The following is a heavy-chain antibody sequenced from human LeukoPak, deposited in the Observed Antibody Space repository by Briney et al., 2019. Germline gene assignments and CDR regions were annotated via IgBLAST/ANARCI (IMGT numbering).Heavy chain of an antibody. D-gene: IGHD3-16*01. Sequence: SETLSLTCTVSGGSISSYYWSWIRQPAGKGLVWIGRIYTSGSTNYNPSLKSRVTMSVDTSKNQCTLKLSSVTAADTAVYYCARVGDYALKDWGQGTLVTVSS. J-gene: IGHJ4*02. V-gene: IGHV4-4*07. CDR1: GGSISSYY. CDR3: ARVGDYALKD. CDR2: IYTSGST.